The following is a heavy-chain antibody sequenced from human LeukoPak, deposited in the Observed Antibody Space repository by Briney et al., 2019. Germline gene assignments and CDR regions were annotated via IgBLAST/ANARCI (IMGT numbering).Heavy chain of an antibody. Sequence: GGSLRLSCAASGFTFSNAWMSWVRQAPGKGLEWVGRIKSKTDGGTTDYAAPVKGRFTISRDDSKNTLYLQMNSLKTEDTAVYYCTTDLIVGATWFDYWGQGTLVTVSS. CDR1: GFTFSNAW. V-gene: IGHV3-15*01. CDR2: IKSKTDGGTT. CDR3: TTDLIVGATWFDY. J-gene: IGHJ4*02. D-gene: IGHD1-26*01.